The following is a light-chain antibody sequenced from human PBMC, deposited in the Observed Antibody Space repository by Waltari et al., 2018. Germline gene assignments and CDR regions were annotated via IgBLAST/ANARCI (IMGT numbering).Light chain of an antibody. J-gene: IGKJ1*01. Sequence: DIVMTQSPDSLAVSLGERATINGKSSQSVFYSSNNKNYLAWYQQKPGQPPTLVIYWASTQESGVPDRFSGSGSGTDFTLTISSLQAEDVAVYYCQQYYSTPPTFGQGTKVEIK. CDR1: QSVFYSSNNKNY. V-gene: IGKV4-1*01. CDR3: QQYYSTPPT. CDR2: WAS.